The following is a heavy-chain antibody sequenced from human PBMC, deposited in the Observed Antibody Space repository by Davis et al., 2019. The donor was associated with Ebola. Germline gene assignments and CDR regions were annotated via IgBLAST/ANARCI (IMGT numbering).Heavy chain of an antibody. CDR1: GYTFTDYG. CDR2: ISIYNGNT. J-gene: IGHJ4*02. D-gene: IGHD6-19*01. V-gene: IGHV1-18*01. CDR3: ATTQWLRELDH. Sequence: AASVKVSCKASGYTFTDYGISWVRQAPGQGLEWMGWISIYNGNTNYAQKLQGRVTMTTDTSTSTAYMELRSLRSDDTAVYYCATTQWLRELDHWGQGTLVTVSS.